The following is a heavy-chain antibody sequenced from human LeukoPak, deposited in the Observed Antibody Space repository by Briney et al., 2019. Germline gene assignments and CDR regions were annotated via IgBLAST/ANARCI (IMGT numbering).Heavy chain of an antibody. Sequence: SETLSLTCTVSGYSISSGYYWGWIRQPPGKGLEWIGSIYHSGSTYYNPSLKSQVSISIDTSKNQFSLRLTSVTAADTAVYYCARQTGSGLFTLPGGQGTLVTVSS. D-gene: IGHD3/OR15-3a*01. CDR2: IYHSGST. V-gene: IGHV4-38-2*02. CDR3: ARQTGSGLFTLP. J-gene: IGHJ4*02. CDR1: GYSISSGYY.